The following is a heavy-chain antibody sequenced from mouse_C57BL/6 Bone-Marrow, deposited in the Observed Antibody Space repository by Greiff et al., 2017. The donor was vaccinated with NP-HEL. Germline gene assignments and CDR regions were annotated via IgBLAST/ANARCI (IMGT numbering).Heavy chain of an antibody. Sequence: EVQLVESGPGLVKPSQSLSLTCSVTGYSITSGYYWNWIRQFPGNKLEWMGYISYDGSNNYNPSLKNRISITRDTSKNQFFLKLNSVTTEDTATYYCAREDDPPYYFDYWGQGTTLTVSS. CDR3: AREDDPPYYFDY. CDR1: GYSITSGYY. J-gene: IGHJ2*01. CDR2: ISYDGSN. V-gene: IGHV3-6*01.